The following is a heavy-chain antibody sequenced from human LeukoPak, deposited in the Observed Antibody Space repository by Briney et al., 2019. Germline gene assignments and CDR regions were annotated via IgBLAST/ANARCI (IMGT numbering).Heavy chain of an antibody. CDR3: ARLTGTTGDFYYYMDV. CDR2: MNPNSGNT. CDR1: GYTFTSYD. J-gene: IGHJ6*03. Sequence: ASVQVSCKASGYTFTSYDINWVRQATGQGLEWMGWMNPNSGNTGYAQKFQGRVTITRNTSISTAYMELSSLKSGDTAVYYCARLTGTTGDFYYYMDVWGQGTTVTISS. V-gene: IGHV1-8*03. D-gene: IGHD1-20*01.